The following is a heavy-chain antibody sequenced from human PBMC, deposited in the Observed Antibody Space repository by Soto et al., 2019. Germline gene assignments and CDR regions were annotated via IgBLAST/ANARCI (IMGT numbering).Heavy chain of an antibody. D-gene: IGHD3-22*01. CDR2: IDPSDSYT. CDR3: ARSDPVTMIEI. Sequence: PGESLKISCKGSGYSFTSYWISWVRQMPGKGLEWMGRIDPSDSYTNYSPSFQGHVTISANKSISTAYRQWSGLKAADTSMYYCARSDPVTMIEIWGQGTMVTVSS. V-gene: IGHV5-10-1*01. CDR1: GYSFTSYW. J-gene: IGHJ3*02.